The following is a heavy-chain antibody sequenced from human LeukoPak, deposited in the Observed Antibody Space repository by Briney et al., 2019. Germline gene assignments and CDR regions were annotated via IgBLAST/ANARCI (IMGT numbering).Heavy chain of an antibody. D-gene: IGHD3-22*01. CDR1: GYSFTNFW. CDR3: ARRSSGYYQPFDY. J-gene: IGHJ4*02. CDR2: IYPGDSDT. Sequence: GESLKISCKGSGYSFTNFWIGWVRQMPGKGLEWMGIIYPGDSDTRYSPSFQGQVTISADKSISTAYLQWSSLKASDTAMYYCARRSSGYYQPFDYWGQGTLVTVSS. V-gene: IGHV5-51*01.